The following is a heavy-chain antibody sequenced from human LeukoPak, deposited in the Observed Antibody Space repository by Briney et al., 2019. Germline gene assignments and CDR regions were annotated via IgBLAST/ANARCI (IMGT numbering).Heavy chain of an antibody. CDR2: ISYDGSNK. CDR1: GFTFSSYA. V-gene: IGHV3-30-3*02. Sequence: GGSLRLSCAASGFTFSSYAMHWVRQAPGKGLEWVAVISYDGSNKYYADSVKGRFTISRDNSKNTLYLQMNSLRAEDTAVYYCAKELPLDYWGQGTLVTVS. D-gene: IGHD1-26*01. J-gene: IGHJ4*02. CDR3: AKELPLDY.